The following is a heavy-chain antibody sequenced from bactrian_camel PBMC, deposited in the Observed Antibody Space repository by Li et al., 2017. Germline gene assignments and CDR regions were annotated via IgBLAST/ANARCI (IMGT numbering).Heavy chain of an antibody. CDR3: AADRATLLSCRTVVAGRADLRY. CDR2: IDDGGST. CDR1: GFTASSPC. Sequence: HVQLVESGGGSVQAGGSLRLSCAASGFTASSPCMGWFRQAPGKEREEVAHIDDGGSTKYADSVKGRFTIFQDNAKNTVYLQMNSLKPEDTAMYYCAADRATLLSCRTVVAGRADLRYWGQGTQVTVS. V-gene: IGHV3S53*01. J-gene: IGHJ6*01. D-gene: IGHD6*01.